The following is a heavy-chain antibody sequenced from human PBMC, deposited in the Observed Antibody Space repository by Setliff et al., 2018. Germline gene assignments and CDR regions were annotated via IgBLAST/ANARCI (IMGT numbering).Heavy chain of an antibody. D-gene: IGHD6-13*01. CDR2: IYSGDRNT. J-gene: IGHJ4*02. CDR1: GFTFRKYW. Sequence: GGSLRLSCGASGFTFRKYWMYWVRQVPGKGLEWVSTIYSGDRNTFYTDSVKGRFTISRDNSKSTLYLHTNSLRAEDTAVYYCAKCSSWRGHYPHFIYWGQGTLVTVSS. V-gene: IGHV3-23*03. CDR3: AKCSSWRGHYPHFIY.